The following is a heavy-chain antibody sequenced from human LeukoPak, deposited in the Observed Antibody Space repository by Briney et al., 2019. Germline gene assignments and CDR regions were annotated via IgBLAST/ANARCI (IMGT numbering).Heavy chain of an antibody. Sequence: SVKVSCKASGGTFSSYAISWVRQAPGQGLEWMGRIIPIFGTANYAQKFQGRVTITTDESTSTAYMELSSLRSEDTAVYYCVRDDGYILRADAFDIWGQGTMVTVSS. D-gene: IGHD5-24*01. CDR2: IIPIFGTA. V-gene: IGHV1-69*05. CDR3: VRDDGYILRADAFDI. J-gene: IGHJ3*02. CDR1: GGTFSSYA.